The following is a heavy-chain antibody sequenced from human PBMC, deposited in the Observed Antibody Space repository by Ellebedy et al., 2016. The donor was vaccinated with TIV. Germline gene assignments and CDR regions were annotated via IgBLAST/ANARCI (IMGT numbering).Heavy chain of an antibody. CDR2: IYPGDSDT. CDR1: GYSFTSYW. V-gene: IGHV5-51*01. Sequence: GGSLRLSCKGSGYSFTSYWIGWVRQMPGKGLEWIGIIYPGDSDTRYSPSFQGQVTISADKSISTAYLQWSSLKSSDTAMYYCARPGSIVGATIVGAFDIWGQGTMVTVSS. D-gene: IGHD1-26*01. CDR3: ARPGSIVGATIVGAFDI. J-gene: IGHJ3*02.